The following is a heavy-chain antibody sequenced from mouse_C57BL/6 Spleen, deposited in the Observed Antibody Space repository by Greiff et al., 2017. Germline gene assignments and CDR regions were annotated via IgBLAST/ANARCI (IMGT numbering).Heavy chain of an antibody. J-gene: IGHJ3*01. D-gene: IGHD2-5*01. V-gene: IGHV1-80*01. Sequence: VKLLESGAELVKPGASVKISCKASGYAFSSYWMNWVKQRPGKGLEWIGQIYPGDGDTNYNGKFKGKATLTADKSSSTAYMQLSSLTSEDSAVYFCARDYSNYGWFAYWGQGTLVTVSA. CDR2: IYPGDGDT. CDR3: ARDYSNYGWFAY. CDR1: GYAFSSYW.